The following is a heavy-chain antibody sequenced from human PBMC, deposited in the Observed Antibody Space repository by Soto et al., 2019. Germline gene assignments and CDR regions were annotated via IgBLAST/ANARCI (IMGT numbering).Heavy chain of an antibody. V-gene: IGHV1-69*13. D-gene: IGHD3-22*01. Sequence: ASVKVSCKASGGTFSSYAISWVRQAPGQGLKWMGGIIPIFGTANYAQKFQGRVTITADESTSTAYMELSSLRSEDTAVYYCARDLNYYDNGESAGGFDPWGQGTLVTVSS. J-gene: IGHJ5*02. CDR3: ARDLNYYDNGESAGGFDP. CDR2: IIPIFGTA. CDR1: GGTFSSYA.